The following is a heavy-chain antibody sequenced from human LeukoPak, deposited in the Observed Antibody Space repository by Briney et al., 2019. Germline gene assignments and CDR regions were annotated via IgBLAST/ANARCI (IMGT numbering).Heavy chain of an antibody. CDR2: ISSNGGST. CDR1: GCTFSSYA. Sequence: GGSLRLSCAASGCTFSSYAMHWVRQAPGQGLEYVSAISSNGGSTYYANSVKGRFTISRDNSKNTLYLQMGSLRAEDVAVYYCARGSGYGDYSQSTFDIWGQGTMVTVSS. CDR3: ARGSGYGDYSQSTFDI. J-gene: IGHJ3*02. V-gene: IGHV3-64*01. D-gene: IGHD4-17*01.